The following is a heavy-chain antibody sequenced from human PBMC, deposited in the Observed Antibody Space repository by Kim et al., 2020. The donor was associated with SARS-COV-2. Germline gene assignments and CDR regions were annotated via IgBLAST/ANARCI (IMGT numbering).Heavy chain of an antibody. Sequence: GESLKISCKGSGYSFTSYWIGWVRQMPGKGLEWMGIIYPGDSDTRYSPSFQGQVTISADKSISTAYLQWSSLKASDTAMYYCARAGRYGGNSVVPYYWGQGTLVTVSS. CDR1: GYSFTSYW. J-gene: IGHJ4*02. CDR2: IYPGDSDT. V-gene: IGHV5-51*01. CDR3: ARAGRYGGNSVVPYY. D-gene: IGHD2-21*02.